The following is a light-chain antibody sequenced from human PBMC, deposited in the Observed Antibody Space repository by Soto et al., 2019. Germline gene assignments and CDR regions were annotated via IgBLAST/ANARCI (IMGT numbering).Light chain of an antibody. CDR1: QSISSY. V-gene: IGKV1-39*01. CDR2: KAS. CDR3: QQADTFPIT. Sequence: DIQMTQSPSSLSASVGDRVTITCRASQSISSYLNWYQQKPGKAPKLLIYKASSLESGVPSRFSGSGFGTDFTLTISSLQPEDSAIYYCQQADTFPITFGQGTRLEIK. J-gene: IGKJ5*01.